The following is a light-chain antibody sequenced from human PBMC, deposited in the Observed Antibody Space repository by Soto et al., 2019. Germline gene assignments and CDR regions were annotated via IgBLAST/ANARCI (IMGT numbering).Light chain of an antibody. Sequence: DIQMTQSPSTLSASVGDRVTITCRASQSISYWLAWYQQKPGKAPNLLIYKASSLESGVPSRFSGSGSGTEFTLTINILQHDDFATYYCQQYNSYPLTFGGGTKVEIK. V-gene: IGKV1-5*03. CDR2: KAS. J-gene: IGKJ4*01. CDR1: QSISYW. CDR3: QQYNSYPLT.